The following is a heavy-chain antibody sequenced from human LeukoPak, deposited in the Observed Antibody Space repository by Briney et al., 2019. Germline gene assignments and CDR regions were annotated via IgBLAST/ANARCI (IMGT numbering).Heavy chain of an antibody. D-gene: IGHD1-1*01. CDR3: ARLTNDYSFDY. Sequence: MPSETLSLTCAVSGGSISSGGYSWSWIRQPPGKGLEWIGYIYHSGSTYYNPSLKSRVTISVDRSKNQFSLKLSSVTAADTAVYYCARLTNDYSFDYWGQGTLVTVSS. V-gene: IGHV4-30-2*02. J-gene: IGHJ4*02. CDR2: IYHSGST. CDR1: GGSISSGGYS.